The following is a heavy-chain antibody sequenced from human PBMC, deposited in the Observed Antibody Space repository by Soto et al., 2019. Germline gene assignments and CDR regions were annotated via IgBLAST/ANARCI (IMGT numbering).Heavy chain of an antibody. CDR2: IIPIFGTA. V-gene: IGHV1-69*01. CDR3: ARADCSSTSCPGYGMDV. CDR1: GGTFSSYA. J-gene: IGHJ6*02. Sequence: QVQLVQSGAEVKKPGSSVKVSCKASGGTFSSYAISWVRQAPGQGLEWMGGIIPIFGTANYAQKFQGRVTITADESTSTAYMELSSLRSEETAVYYCARADCSSTSCPGYGMDVWGQGTTVTVSS. D-gene: IGHD2-2*01.